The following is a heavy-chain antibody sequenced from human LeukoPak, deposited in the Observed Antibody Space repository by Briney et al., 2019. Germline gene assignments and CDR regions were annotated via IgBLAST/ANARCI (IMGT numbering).Heavy chain of an antibody. Sequence: SETLSLTCAVYGGSFSGYYWSWIRQPPGKGLEWIGEINHSGSTNYNPSLKSRVTISVDTSKNQFSLKLSSVTAADTAVYYCARDGRSSSWYNWFDPWGQGTLVTVSS. CDR1: GGSFSGYY. V-gene: IGHV4-34*01. CDR3: ARDGRSSSWYNWFDP. CDR2: INHSGST. D-gene: IGHD6-13*01. J-gene: IGHJ5*02.